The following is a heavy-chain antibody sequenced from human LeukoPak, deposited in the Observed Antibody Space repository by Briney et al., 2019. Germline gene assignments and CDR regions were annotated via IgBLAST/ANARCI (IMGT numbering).Heavy chain of an antibody. J-gene: IGHJ4*02. CDR1: GFAFNNYA. CDR3: AKNLVYSRRGDY. CDR2: INDNGGQR. V-gene: IGHV3-23*01. D-gene: IGHD2-15*01. Sequence: PTGGSLRLSCAASGFAFNNYAMTWVRQAPGKGLEWVSNINDNGGQRHYADSVKGRFTISRDNSKNTLYLQMNSLRAEDTAVYYCAKNLVYSRRGDYWGQGTLVTVSS.